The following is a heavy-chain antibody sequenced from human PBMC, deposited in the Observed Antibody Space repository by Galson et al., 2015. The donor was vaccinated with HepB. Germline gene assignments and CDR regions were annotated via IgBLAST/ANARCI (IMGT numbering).Heavy chain of an antibody. CDR1: GFPFRSYG. V-gene: IGHV3-23*01. J-gene: IGHJ3*01. CDR2: ISGSGGST. D-gene: IGHD4/OR15-4a*01. Sequence: SLRLSCAASGFPFRSYGMTWVRQAPGKGLEWVSGISGSGGSTYYADSVKGRVTIARDNSKNTLYLQMNRLRVEDTVVYYCAKDDMESPYGGYALDVWGQGTMVTVSS. CDR3: AKDDMESPYGGYALDV.